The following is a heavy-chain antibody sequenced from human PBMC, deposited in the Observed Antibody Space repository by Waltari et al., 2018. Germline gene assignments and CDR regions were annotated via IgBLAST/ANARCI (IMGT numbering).Heavy chain of an antibody. D-gene: IGHD1-26*01. Sequence: VQLVESGGGLVQPGGSLRLSCAASGFIFSNYEMNWVRQTPGKGLEWVSYVSVSGKTMYNVDSVKGRFTISRDNAKNSLHLQMNSLRAEDTAVYYCARAYSGSYYRYFEYWGQGALVTVSS. J-gene: IGHJ1*01. CDR3: ARAYSGSYYRYFEY. CDR1: GFIFSNYE. V-gene: IGHV3-48*03. CDR2: VSVSGKTM.